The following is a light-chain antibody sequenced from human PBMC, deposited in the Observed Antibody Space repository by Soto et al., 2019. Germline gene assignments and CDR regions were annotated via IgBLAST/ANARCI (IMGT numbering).Light chain of an antibody. J-gene: IGKJ1*01. CDR1: QSVSSSY. V-gene: IGKV3-20*01. CDR2: GTS. CDR3: QQYGSSSWT. Sequence: EVVLTQSPGTLSLSPGERATLSCRASQSVSSSYLAWYQQKPGQAPRLLIYGTSSRATGIPDRFSGSRSGTDFTLTISRLEPEDFAVYYCQQYGSSSWTVGQGTKVEIK.